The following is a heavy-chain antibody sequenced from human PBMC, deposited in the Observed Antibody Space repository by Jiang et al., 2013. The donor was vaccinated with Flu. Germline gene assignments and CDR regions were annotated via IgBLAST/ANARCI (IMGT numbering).Heavy chain of an antibody. CDR2: IYYSGST. Sequence: SGPGLVKPSETLSLTCTVSGGSISGYYWSWIRQPPGKGLEWIGYIYYSGSTNYNPSLKSRVTISVDTSKNQFSLKVTSVTAADTAVYYCAKCGGDCYSRHNWFDPWGQGTLVTVSS. CDR1: GGSISGYY. V-gene: IGHV4-59*01. J-gene: IGHJ5*02. CDR3: AKCGGDCYSRHNWFDP. D-gene: IGHD2-21*02.